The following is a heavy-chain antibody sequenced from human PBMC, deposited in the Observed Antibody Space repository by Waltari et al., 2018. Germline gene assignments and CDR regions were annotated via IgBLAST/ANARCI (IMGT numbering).Heavy chain of an antibody. Sequence: QVQLVESGGGVVQPGRSLRLSCAASGFTFSSYAMHWVRQAPGKGLEWVAVISYDGSNNYYADSVKGLFTITRDNSTSTLDLQMNSLRAEDTAVYYCARVGRYFDWFDAFDIWGQGTMVTVSS. D-gene: IGHD3-9*01. CDR3: ARVGRYFDWFDAFDI. V-gene: IGHV3-30-3*01. CDR1: GFTFSSYA. J-gene: IGHJ3*02. CDR2: ISYDGSNN.